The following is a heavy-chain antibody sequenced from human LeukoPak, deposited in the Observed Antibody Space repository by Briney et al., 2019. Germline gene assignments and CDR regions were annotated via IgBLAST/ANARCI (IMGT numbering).Heavy chain of an antibody. CDR2: INPNSGGT. D-gene: IGHD2-15*01. Sequence: GAPVKVSCKASGYTFTGYYMHWVRQAPGQGLEWMGWINPNSGGTNYAQKFQGWVTMTRDTSISTAYMELSRLRSDDTAVYYCARRGYCSGGSCYSSAFDIWGQGTMVTVSS. J-gene: IGHJ3*02. CDR1: GYTFTGYY. V-gene: IGHV1-2*04. CDR3: ARRGYCSGGSCYSSAFDI.